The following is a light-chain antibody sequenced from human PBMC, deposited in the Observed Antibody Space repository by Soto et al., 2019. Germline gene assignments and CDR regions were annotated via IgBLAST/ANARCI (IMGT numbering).Light chain of an antibody. CDR1: QSISSNY. J-gene: IGKJ1*01. V-gene: IGKV3-20*01. Sequence: ESVLTQSPGTLSLSPGERATLSCRASQSISSNYLAWYQQKPGQAPRLLIYDAATGATGIPDRFSGSGSGTDFTLTISRLEPEDFAVYYCQQYGGSPPQTFGQGTKV. CDR3: QQYGGSPPQT. CDR2: DAA.